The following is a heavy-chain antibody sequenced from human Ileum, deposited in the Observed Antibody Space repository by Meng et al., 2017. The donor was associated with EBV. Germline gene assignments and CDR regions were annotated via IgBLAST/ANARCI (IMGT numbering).Heavy chain of an antibody. V-gene: IGHV4-4*02. J-gene: IGHJ4*02. Sequence: QVPGPGLVKPLETLSLTCGVFGGSISRSDWWSWVRQPPGKGLEWIGETSHSGSTNYSPSLKSRVTISLDKSKNQLSLKLNSVTAADTAVYYCASSDYYRSDYWGQGTLVTVSS. D-gene: IGHD3-22*01. CDR2: TSHSGST. CDR1: GGSISRSDW. CDR3: ASSDYYRSDY.